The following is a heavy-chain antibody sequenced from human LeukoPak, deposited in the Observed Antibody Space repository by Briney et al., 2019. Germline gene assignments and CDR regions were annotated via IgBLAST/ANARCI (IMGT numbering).Heavy chain of an antibody. V-gene: IGHV3-33*01. CDR2: IWYDGSNK. D-gene: IGHD2-2*01. J-gene: IGHJ6*02. Sequence: GSLRLSCAASGFTFSSYGMHWVRQAPGKGLEWVAVIWYDGSNKYYADSVKGRFTISRDNSKNTLYLQMNSLRAEDTAVYYCARKKKDIVVVPAATSYYYGMDVWGQGTTVTVSS. CDR1: GFTFSSYG. CDR3: ARKKKDIVVVPAATSYYYGMDV.